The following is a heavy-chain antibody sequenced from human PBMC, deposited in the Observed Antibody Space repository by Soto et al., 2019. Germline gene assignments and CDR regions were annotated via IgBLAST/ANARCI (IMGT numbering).Heavy chain of an antibody. D-gene: IGHD3-22*01. Sequence: SETLSLTXTVSGGSVSSSNWCCWVRQPPGKGLEWIGEIYHSGSTTYNPSLKSRATISVDKSENQFSLRLKSVTAADTAVYYCASVGSYYDNSGYYHPWGPGTLVTVSS. J-gene: IGHJ5*02. CDR2: IYHSGST. CDR3: ASVGSYYDNSGYYHP. V-gene: IGHV4-4*02. CDR1: GGSVSSSNW.